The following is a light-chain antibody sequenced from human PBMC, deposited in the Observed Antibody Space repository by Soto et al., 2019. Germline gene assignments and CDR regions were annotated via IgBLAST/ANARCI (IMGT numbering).Light chain of an antibody. Sequence: GDRVTITCRASQRISSWLAWYQQKPGKAPKFLIYDGSTLESGVPARFSGSGSGTEFNLTISRLQPDDFGTYFCQKYDSYPWTCGQGTKVDIK. V-gene: IGKV1-5*01. J-gene: IGKJ1*01. CDR2: DGS. CDR1: QRISSW. CDR3: QKYDSYPWT.